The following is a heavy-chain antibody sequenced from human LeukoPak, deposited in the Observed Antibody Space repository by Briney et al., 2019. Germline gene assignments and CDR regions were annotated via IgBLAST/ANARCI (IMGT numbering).Heavy chain of an antibody. V-gene: IGHV3-48*03. Sequence: GGSLRLSCAASGFTFSSYEMNWVRQAPGKGLEWVSYISSSGSTIYYADSVKGRFTISRDNAKNSLYLQMNSLRAEDTAVYYCASPTYGSGSYDAFDIWGQGTMVTVSS. CDR3: ASPTYGSGSYDAFDI. CDR2: ISSSGSTI. J-gene: IGHJ3*02. D-gene: IGHD3-10*01. CDR1: GFTFSSYE.